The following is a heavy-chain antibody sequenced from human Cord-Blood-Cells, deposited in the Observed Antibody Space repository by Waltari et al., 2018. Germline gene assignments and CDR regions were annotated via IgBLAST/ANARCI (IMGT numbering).Heavy chain of an antibody. D-gene: IGHD2-15*01. CDR3: ARDVEGFDY. CDR2: IYYSGST. CDR1: GGSISSHH. Sequence: QVQLQESGPGLVKPSETLSPTCTVSGGSISSHHWSWIRQPPGKGLEWIGYIYYSGSTNYNPSLKSRVTISVDTSKNQFSLKLSSVTAADTAVYHCARDVEGFDYWGQGTLVTVSS. V-gene: IGHV4-59*11. J-gene: IGHJ4*02.